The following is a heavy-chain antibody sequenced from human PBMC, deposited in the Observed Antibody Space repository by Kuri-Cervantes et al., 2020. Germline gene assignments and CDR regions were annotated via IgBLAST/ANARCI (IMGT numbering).Heavy chain of an antibody. Sequence: SVKVSCKGSGYSFTSYWISWVRQAPGQGLEWMGGIIPIFGTANYAQKFQGRVTITADESTSTAYMELSSLRSEDTAVYYCARDGHTFPAAFDIWGQGTMVTVSS. J-gene: IGHJ3*02. D-gene: IGHD2-2*02. CDR2: IIPIFGTA. CDR3: ARDGHTFPAAFDI. V-gene: IGHV1-69*13. CDR1: GYSFTSYW.